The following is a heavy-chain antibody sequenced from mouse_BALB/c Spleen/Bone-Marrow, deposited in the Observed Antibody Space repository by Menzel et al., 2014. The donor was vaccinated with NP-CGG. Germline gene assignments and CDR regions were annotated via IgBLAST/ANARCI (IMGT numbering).Heavy chain of an antibody. CDR3: ARSKGGPDGFAY. CDR1: GFNIKDTY. J-gene: IGHJ3*01. V-gene: IGHV14-3*02. Sequence: VQLQQSGAELVKPGASVKLSCTASGFNIKDTYMHWVKQRPEQGLEWIGRIDPANGNTKYDPKFQAKATITADPSSNTAYLQLSSLTSEDTAVYYCARSKGGPDGFAYWGQGTLVTVSA. CDR2: IDPANGNT.